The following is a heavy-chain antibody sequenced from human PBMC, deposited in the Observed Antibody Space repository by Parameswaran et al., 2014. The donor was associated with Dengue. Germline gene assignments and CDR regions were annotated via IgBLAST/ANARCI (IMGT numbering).Heavy chain of an antibody. Sequence: RWIRQPPGKGLEWIGYIYYTGSTYYNPSLESRITISVDTSKNQFSLKLSSVTAADTAVYYCARADPPYQLLFDYWGQGTLVTVSS. D-gene: IGHD2-2*01. J-gene: IGHJ4*02. V-gene: IGHV4-30-4*01. CDR3: ARADPPYQLLFDY. CDR2: IYYTGST.